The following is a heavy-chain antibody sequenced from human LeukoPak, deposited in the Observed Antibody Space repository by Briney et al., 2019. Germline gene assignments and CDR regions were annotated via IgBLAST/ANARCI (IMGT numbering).Heavy chain of an antibody. Sequence: SETLSLTCTVSGGSISSYYWSWIRQPAGTGLEWIGRIYTGGSTNYNPSLKNRVTMSVDTSKNQFSLKLSSVTAADTAVYYCASGGDPHYFDYWGQGTLVTVSS. D-gene: IGHD2-21*02. V-gene: IGHV4-4*07. CDR3: ASGGDPHYFDY. CDR1: GGSISSYY. J-gene: IGHJ4*02. CDR2: IYTGGST.